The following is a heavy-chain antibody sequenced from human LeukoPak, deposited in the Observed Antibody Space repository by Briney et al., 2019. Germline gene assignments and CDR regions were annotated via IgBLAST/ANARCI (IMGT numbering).Heavy chain of an antibody. CDR2: IYSVGSA. D-gene: IGHD6-13*01. CDR1: GFTVSSNY. CDR3: ARGHSSSWYNFDY. V-gene: IGHV3-66*01. Sequence: GGSLRLSCAASGFTVSSNYMSWVRQAPGKGLDWVSIIYSVGSAYYADSVKARFTISRDISKNTLYLQMNSLRPEDTAVYYCARGHSSSWYNFDYWGQGTLVTVSS. J-gene: IGHJ4*02.